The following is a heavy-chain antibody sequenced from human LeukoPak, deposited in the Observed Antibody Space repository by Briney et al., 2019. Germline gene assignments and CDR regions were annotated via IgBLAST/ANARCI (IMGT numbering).Heavy chain of an antibody. J-gene: IGHJ4*02. D-gene: IGHD6-19*01. CDR1: GFTFSSHW. Sequence: GGSLRLSCAASGFTFSSHWMTWVRQAPGKGLEWVANINQDGSEKYYVDSVKGRFTISRDNTKNSLYLQMNGLRAEDTTVYYCARGDLGRGWTFACWGQGTLVTVSS. V-gene: IGHV3-7*01. CDR3: ARGDLGRGWTFAC. CDR2: INQDGSEK.